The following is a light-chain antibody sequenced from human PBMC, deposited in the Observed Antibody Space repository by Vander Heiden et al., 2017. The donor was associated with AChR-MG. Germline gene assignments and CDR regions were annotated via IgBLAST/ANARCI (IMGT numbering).Light chain of an antibody. CDR2: WAS. J-gene: IGKJ4*01. V-gene: IGKV4-1*01. CDR1: QSVLYSSSNKNY. CDR3: QQEDSTPLT. Sequence: DIVMTQSPDSLAASLGERSTINCKSSQSVLYSSSNKNYLAWYQQKPGQPPKLLIYWASTRESGVPDSFSGSGSGTNFALTISSLQAEDVAVYYCQQEDSTPLTFGGGTKVYIK.